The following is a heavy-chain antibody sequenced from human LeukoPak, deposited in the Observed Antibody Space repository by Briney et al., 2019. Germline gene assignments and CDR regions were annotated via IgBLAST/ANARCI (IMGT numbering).Heavy chain of an antibody. J-gene: IGHJ4*02. Sequence: PGGPLRLSCAASGFTFSSYAMSWVRQAPGKGLEWVSAISGSGGSTYYADSVKGRCTISRDNSKNTLYLQMNSLRAEDTAVYYCAKPYYYDSSGYYQPFDYWGQGTLVTVSS. V-gene: IGHV3-23*01. CDR2: ISGSGGST. CDR3: AKPYYYDSSGYYQPFDY. D-gene: IGHD3-22*01. CDR1: GFTFSSYA.